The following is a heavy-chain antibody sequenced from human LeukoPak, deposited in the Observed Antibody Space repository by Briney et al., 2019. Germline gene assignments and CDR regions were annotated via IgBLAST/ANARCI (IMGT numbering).Heavy chain of an antibody. Sequence: GASVKVSCKASGYTFTSYDINWVRQATGQGLEWMGWMNPNSGNTGYAQKFQGRVTMTRNTSISTAYMELSSLRSEDTAVYYCARGRLSVGKTLSWFDPRGQGTLVTVSS. CDR2: MNPNSGNT. CDR1: GYTFTSYD. D-gene: IGHD1-26*01. CDR3: ARGRLSVGKTLSWFDP. J-gene: IGHJ5*02. V-gene: IGHV1-8*01.